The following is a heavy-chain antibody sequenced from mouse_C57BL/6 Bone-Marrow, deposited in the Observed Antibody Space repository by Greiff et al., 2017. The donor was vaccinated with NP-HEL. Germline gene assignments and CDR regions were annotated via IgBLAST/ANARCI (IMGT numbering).Heavy chain of an antibody. V-gene: IGHV1-81*01. Sequence: LQESGAELARPGASVKLSCKASGYTFTSYGISWVKQRTGQGLEWIGEIYPRSGNTYYNEKFKGKATLTADKSSSTAYMELRSLTSEDSAVYFCARSLGLKYYFDYWGQGTTLTVSS. CDR2: IYPRSGNT. D-gene: IGHD4-1*01. CDR1: GYTFTSYG. CDR3: ARSLGLKYYFDY. J-gene: IGHJ2*01.